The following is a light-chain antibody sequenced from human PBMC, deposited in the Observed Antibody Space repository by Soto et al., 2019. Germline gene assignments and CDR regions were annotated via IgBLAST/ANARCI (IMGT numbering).Light chain of an antibody. CDR1: SSDVGGYNY. CDR2: EVS. CDR3: SSYTSSSTRV. V-gene: IGLV2-14*01. Sequence: QSALTQPASVSGSPGQSITISCTGTSSDVGGYNYVSWYQQHPGKAPKLMIYEVSNRPSGVSNRFSGSKSGNTASLPISALQAEDDADDYCSSYTSSSTRVFGGGTKVTVL. J-gene: IGLJ3*02.